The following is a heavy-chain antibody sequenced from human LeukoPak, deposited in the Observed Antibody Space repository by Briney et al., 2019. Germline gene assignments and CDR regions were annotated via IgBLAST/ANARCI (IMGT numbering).Heavy chain of an antibody. Sequence: SETLSLTWTVSGGSISSYYWSWIRQPPGKGLEWLGYIYYSGSTYYNPSLKSRVTISVDTSKNQLSLKLTSVTAADTAVYYCARDRRAGQSGYWFDPWGQGTLVTVSS. V-gene: IGHV4-59*01. J-gene: IGHJ5*02. CDR2: IYYSGST. CDR1: GGSISSYY. CDR3: ARDRRAGQSGYWFDP. D-gene: IGHD3-22*01.